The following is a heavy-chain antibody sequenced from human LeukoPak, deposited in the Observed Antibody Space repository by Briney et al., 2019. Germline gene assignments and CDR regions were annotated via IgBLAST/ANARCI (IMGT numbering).Heavy chain of an antibody. CDR1: GGTFSSYA. D-gene: IGHD3-22*01. Sequence: SVKVSCKASGGTFSSYAISWMRQAPGQGLEWMGGIIPIFGTANYAQKFQGRVTITADESTSTAYMELSSLRSEDTAVYYCARDLVVVDDDAFDIWGQGTMVTVSS. CDR3: ARDLVVVDDDAFDI. J-gene: IGHJ3*02. CDR2: IIPIFGTA. V-gene: IGHV1-69*01.